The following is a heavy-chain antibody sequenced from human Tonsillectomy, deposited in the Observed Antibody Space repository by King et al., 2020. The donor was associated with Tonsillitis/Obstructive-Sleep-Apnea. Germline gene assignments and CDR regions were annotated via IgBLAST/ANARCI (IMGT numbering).Heavy chain of an antibody. CDR3: ARDRRQFPEPGGYFDS. CDR2: IKQDGSEQ. V-gene: IGHV3-7*01. CDR1: GFTFSHYY. Sequence: VQLVESGGGLVQPGGSLRLSCAASGFTFSHYYMAWVRQAPGKGLEWVANIKQDGSEQYYVDSVKGRFTISRDNAKNSVFLHLSSLRPEDSGIYYYARDRRQFPEPGGYFDSWGQGALVTVSS. J-gene: IGHJ4*02. D-gene: IGHD5-24*01.